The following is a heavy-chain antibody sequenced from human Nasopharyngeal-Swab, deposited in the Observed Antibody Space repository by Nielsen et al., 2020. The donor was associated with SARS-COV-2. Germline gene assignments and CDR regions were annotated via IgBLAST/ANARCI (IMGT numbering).Heavy chain of an antibody. D-gene: IGHD4-17*01. CDR3: AKDQVTTVTAQNYFDY. CDR2: ISYDGSNK. Sequence: WIRQPPGKGLEWVAVISYDGSNKYCADSVKGRFTISRDNSKNTLYLQMNSLRAEDTAVYYCAKDQVTTVTAQNYFDYWGQGTLVTVSS. J-gene: IGHJ4*02. V-gene: IGHV3-30*18.